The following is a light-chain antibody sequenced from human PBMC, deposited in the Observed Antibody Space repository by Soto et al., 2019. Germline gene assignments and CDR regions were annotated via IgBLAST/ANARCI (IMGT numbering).Light chain of an antibody. V-gene: IGLV1-40*01. J-gene: IGLJ1*01. CDR3: QSFDSSLSGYV. Sequence: QSVLTQPPSVSGAPGQRVTISCTGSSSNIGAGYGVHWYHHLPGTAPKLLIHNNNNRSSGVPVRFSGSKSGTSASLAIVGLQAEDEADYYCQSFDSSLSGYVFGTGTKVTVL. CDR1: SSNIGAGYG. CDR2: NNN.